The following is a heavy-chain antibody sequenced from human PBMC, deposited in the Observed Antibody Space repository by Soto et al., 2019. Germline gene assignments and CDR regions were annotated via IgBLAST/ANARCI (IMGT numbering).Heavy chain of an antibody. J-gene: IGHJ6*03. CDR2: IYYSGST. CDR3: AMLMVILFHYYYMAV. Sequence: SETLSLTCTVSGGSISSYYWSWIRQPPGKGLEWIGYIYYSGSTNYNPSLKSRVTISVDTSKNQFSLKLSSVTAADTAVYYCAMLMVILFHYYYMAVWGKGTSVTVSS. V-gene: IGHV4-59*08. CDR1: GGSISSYY. D-gene: IGHD3-16*01.